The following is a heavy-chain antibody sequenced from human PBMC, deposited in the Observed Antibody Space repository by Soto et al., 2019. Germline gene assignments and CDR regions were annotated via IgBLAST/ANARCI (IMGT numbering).Heavy chain of an antibody. Sequence: GGSLRLSCAASGFTFSSYEMNWVRQAPGKGLEWVSYISSSGSTIYYADSVKGRFTISRDNAKNSLYLQMNSLRAEDTAVYYCARDGAGHIVVVPAASPTGMDVWGQGTTVTV. D-gene: IGHD2-2*01. V-gene: IGHV3-48*03. CDR2: ISSSGSTI. J-gene: IGHJ6*02. CDR3: ARDGAGHIVVVPAASPTGMDV. CDR1: GFTFSSYE.